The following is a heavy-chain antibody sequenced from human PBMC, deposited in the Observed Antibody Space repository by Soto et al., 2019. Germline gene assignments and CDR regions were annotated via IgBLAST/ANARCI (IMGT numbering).Heavy chain of an antibody. CDR2: IIPIFGTA. Sequence: ASVKVSCKASGGTFSSYAISWVRQAPGQGLEWMGGIIPIFGTANYAQKFQGRVTITADESTSTAYMELSSLRSEDTAVYYCASFLGIVGAPHLYGMDVWGQGTTVIVSS. J-gene: IGHJ6*02. D-gene: IGHD1-26*01. CDR3: ASFLGIVGAPHLYGMDV. V-gene: IGHV1-69*13. CDR1: GGTFSSYA.